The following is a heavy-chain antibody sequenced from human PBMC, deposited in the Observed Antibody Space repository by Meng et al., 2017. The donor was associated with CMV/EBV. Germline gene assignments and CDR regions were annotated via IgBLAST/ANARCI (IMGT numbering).Heavy chain of an antibody. D-gene: IGHD5-24*01. CDR2: ISSSSTYI. Sequence: ASGFTCSDYSMNWVRQAPGKGLEWVSSISSSSTYIYYADSVKGRFTISRDNAKDSLSLQMSSLRAEDTAMYYCARTNGYLPSYFDYWGQGTLVTVSS. CDR1: GFTCSDYS. CDR3: ARTNGYLPSYFDY. J-gene: IGHJ4*02. V-gene: IGHV3-21*01.